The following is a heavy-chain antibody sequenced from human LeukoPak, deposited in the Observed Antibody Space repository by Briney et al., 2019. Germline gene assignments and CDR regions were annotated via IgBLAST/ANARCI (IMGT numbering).Heavy chain of an antibody. Sequence: SVKVSCKASGGTFSSYATSWVRQAPGQGLEWMGGIIPIFGTANYAQKFQGRVTITADESTSTAYMELSSLRSEDTAVYYCASVEYDSSGYYSLDNWFDPWGQGTLVTVSS. CDR3: ASVEYDSSGYYSLDNWFDP. V-gene: IGHV1-69*13. CDR2: IIPIFGTA. CDR1: GGTFSSYA. D-gene: IGHD3-22*01. J-gene: IGHJ5*02.